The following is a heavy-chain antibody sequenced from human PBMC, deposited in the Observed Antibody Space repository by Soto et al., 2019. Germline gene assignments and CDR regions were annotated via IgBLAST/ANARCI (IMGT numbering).Heavy chain of an antibody. J-gene: IGHJ5*02. CDR1: GFTFSSYS. CDR3: ASSRLWFGESSNWFDP. D-gene: IGHD3-10*01. Sequence: LSLTCAASGFTFSSYSMNWVRQAPGKGLEWVSSISSSSSYIYYADSVKGRFTISRDNAKNSLYLQMNSLRAEDTAVYYCASSRLWFGESSNWFDPWGQGTLVTVSS. V-gene: IGHV3-21*01. CDR2: ISSSSSYI.